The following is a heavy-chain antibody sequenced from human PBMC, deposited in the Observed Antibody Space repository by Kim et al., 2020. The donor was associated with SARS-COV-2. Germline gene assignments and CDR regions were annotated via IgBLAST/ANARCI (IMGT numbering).Heavy chain of an antibody. Sequence: GGSLRLSCAASGFTFSSYAMSWVRQALGKGLDWVSAINDRGDSTNYADSMTGRFTISRDNSKSTLYLQMNSLRTEDTAVYYCAKDLGIRNIAARPGYWGQGNLVTVSS. J-gene: IGHJ4*02. V-gene: IGHV3-23*01. CDR3: AKDLGIRNIAARPGY. D-gene: IGHD6-6*01. CDR1: GFTFSSYA. CDR2: INDRGDST.